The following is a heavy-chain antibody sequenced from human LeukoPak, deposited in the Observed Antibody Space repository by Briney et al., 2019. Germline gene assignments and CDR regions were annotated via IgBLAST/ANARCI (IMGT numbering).Heavy chain of an antibody. CDR3: ARDMGVGYYDILTGYPTDYYYGMDV. CDR1: GGSISSYY. D-gene: IGHD3-9*01. Sequence: SETLSLTCTVSGGSISSYYWSWIRQPPGKGLEWIGYIYYSGSTNYNPSLRSRVTISVDTSKNQFSLKLSSVTAADTAVYYCARDMGVGYYDILTGYPTDYYYGMDVWGQGTTVTVSS. V-gene: IGHV4-59*01. CDR2: IYYSGST. J-gene: IGHJ6*02.